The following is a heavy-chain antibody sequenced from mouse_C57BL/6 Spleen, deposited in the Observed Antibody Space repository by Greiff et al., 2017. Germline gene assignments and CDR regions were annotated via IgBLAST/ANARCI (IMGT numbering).Heavy chain of an antibody. Sequence: EVQLQESGPELVKPGASVKISCKASGYSFTGYYMHWVKQSPEQSLEWIGEINPSTGGTTYNQKFKAKATLTVDKSSSTAYMQLRSLTSEDSAVYYCGRRDYGSSSFAYWGQGTPVTVSA. D-gene: IGHD1-1*01. CDR2: INPSTGGT. CDR1: GYSFTGYY. V-gene: IGHV1-42*01. CDR3: GRRDYGSSSFAY. J-gene: IGHJ3*01.